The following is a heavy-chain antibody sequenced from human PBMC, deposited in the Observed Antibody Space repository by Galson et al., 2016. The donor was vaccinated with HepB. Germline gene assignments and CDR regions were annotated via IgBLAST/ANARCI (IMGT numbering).Heavy chain of an antibody. D-gene: IGHD5-24*01. CDR1: GFTFRNYG. CDR2: ISYDESIK. J-gene: IGHJ4*02. CDR3: ATNGDGYNYFLY. Sequence: SLRLSCAGSGFTFRNYGMHWVRQAPGKGLEWVAVISYDESIKYYADPGKGRFTISRDNSKNTLYLQMSSLRAEDTADYYCATNGDGYNYFLYWGQGTLVTVSS. V-gene: IGHV3-30*03.